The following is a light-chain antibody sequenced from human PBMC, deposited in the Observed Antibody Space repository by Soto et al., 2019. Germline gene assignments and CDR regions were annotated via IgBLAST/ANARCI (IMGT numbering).Light chain of an antibody. CDR3: TSYTTSNTFV. Sequence: QSVLTQPASVSGSPGQAITVSCSGTRSDIGAHNFVSWYQQHPGKAPKLIIYEVINPPSGVSDSFSGSKSGNTASLTISGLQSEDEAAYYCTSYTTSNTFVFGSGTTVTVL. CDR2: EVI. J-gene: IGLJ1*01. V-gene: IGLV2-14*03. CDR1: RSDIGAHNF.